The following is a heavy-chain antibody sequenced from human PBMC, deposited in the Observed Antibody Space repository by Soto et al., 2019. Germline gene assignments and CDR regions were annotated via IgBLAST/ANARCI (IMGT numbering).Heavy chain of an antibody. Sequence: GGSLRLSCAASGFTFSSYAMSWVRQAPGKGLEWVSAISGSGGSTYYADSVKGRFTISRDNSKNTLYLQMNSLRAEDTAVYYCAKVRQQWLYYSYGMDVWGQGTTVTVSS. J-gene: IGHJ6*02. D-gene: IGHD6-19*01. V-gene: IGHV3-23*01. CDR2: ISGSGGST. CDR3: AKVRQQWLYYSYGMDV. CDR1: GFTFSSYA.